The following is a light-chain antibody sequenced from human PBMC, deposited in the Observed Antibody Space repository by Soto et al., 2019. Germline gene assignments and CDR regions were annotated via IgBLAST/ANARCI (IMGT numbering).Light chain of an antibody. J-gene: IGKJ1*01. CDR2: GAS. CDR3: QQYGGSPQT. Sequence: IVLTQSPGTLSLFPGERATLSCRASQSVRSAYLAWYQQKPGQAPRLLIYGASSRATGIPDRFSGSGSGTDFTLTIRRLEPEDFAVYYCQQYGGSPQTFGPGTKVDIK. CDR1: QSVRSAY. V-gene: IGKV3-20*01.